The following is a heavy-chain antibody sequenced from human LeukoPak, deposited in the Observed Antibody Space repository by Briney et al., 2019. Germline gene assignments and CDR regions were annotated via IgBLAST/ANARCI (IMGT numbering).Heavy chain of an antibody. CDR2: IFYSGST. V-gene: IGHV4-39*01. CDR3: ARPHGDPLGY. Sequence: SETLSLTCTVSGGSISSSSYYWGWIRQPPGKGLEWVGTIFYSGSTYYNPSLKSRVTISVDTSKNQFSLKMISVTAADTAVYYCARPHGDPLGYWGQGTLVTVSS. J-gene: IGHJ4*02. CDR1: GGSISSSSYY. D-gene: IGHD4-17*01.